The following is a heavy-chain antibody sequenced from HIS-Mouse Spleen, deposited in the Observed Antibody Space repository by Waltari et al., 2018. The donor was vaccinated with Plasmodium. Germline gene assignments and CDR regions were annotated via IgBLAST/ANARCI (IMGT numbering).Heavy chain of an antibody. CDR3: ARVGQFGVNFDY. D-gene: IGHD3-10*01. V-gene: IGHV4-31*11. Sequence: QVQLQESGPGLVKPSQTLSLTCAVSGGSISSGGYYWSWTRQHPGKGLEWIGYRYYSGSTYYNPSLKSRVTISVDTSKNQFSLKLSSVTAADTAVYYCARVGQFGVNFDYWGQGTLVTVSS. CDR2: RYYSGST. CDR1: GGSISSGGYY. J-gene: IGHJ4*02.